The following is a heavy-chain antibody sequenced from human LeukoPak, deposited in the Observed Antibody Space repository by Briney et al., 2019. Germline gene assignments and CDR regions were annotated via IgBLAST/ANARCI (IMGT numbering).Heavy chain of an antibody. V-gene: IGHV1-69*13. Sequence: ASVKVSYKASGGTFSSYAISWGRQAPGQGLEWMGGIIPIFGTANYAQKFQGRVTITADESTSTAYMELSSLRSEDTAVYYCARGQGSRYLDNWFDPWGQGTLVTVSS. J-gene: IGHJ5*02. D-gene: IGHD2-21*01. CDR2: IIPIFGTA. CDR3: ARGQGSRYLDNWFDP. CDR1: GGTFSSYA.